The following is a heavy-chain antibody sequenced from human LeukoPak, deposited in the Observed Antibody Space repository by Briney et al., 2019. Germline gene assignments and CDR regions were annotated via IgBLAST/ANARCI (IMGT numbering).Heavy chain of an antibody. CDR1: GGSFSGYY. J-gene: IGHJ4*02. CDR2: INHSGST. V-gene: IGHV4-34*01. CDR3: ASFRGGSYRRTHIDY. Sequence: SETLSLTCAVYGGSFSGYYWSWIRQPPGKGLEWIGEINHSGSTNYNPSLKSRVTISVDTSKNQFSLKLSSVAAADTAVYYCASFRGGSYRRTHIDYWGQGTLVTVSS. D-gene: IGHD3-16*02.